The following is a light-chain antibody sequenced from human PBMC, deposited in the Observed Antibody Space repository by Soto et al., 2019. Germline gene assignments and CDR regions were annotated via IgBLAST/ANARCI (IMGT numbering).Light chain of an antibody. CDR3: HQYDNRPFT. CDR2: DAS. CDR1: RDIDNY. V-gene: IGKV1-33*01. Sequence: DIQMTQSPSSLSASVGDRVTITCQASRDIDNYLNWYQQKPGKAPNLLIYDASNLETGVPWSFSGSRSGTHFTLTISSLQPEDIGKYYCHQYDNRPFTFGQGTKLEIK. J-gene: IGKJ2*01.